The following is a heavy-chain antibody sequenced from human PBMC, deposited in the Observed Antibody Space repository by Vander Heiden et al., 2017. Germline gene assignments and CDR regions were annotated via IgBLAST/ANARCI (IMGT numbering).Heavy chain of an antibody. Sequence: VQLVKSGAEVRKPGPSVKVSCRAAGYTFTGYYMHWVRQAPGQGLEWMGWINPNSGGTNYAQKFQGRVTMTRDTSISTAYMELSRLRSDDTAVYYCAREWDTAMGSIDYWGQGTLVTVSS. CDR3: AREWDTAMGSIDY. CDR2: INPNSGGT. V-gene: IGHV1-2*02. J-gene: IGHJ4*02. D-gene: IGHD5-18*01. CDR1: GYTFTGYY.